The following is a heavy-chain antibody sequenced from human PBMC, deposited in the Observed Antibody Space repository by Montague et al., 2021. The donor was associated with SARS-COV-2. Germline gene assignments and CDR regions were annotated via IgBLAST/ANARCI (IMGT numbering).Heavy chain of an antibody. CDR2: VNHSGVT. CDR1: GGSLSGSY. CDR3: ARGFDY. Sequence: SETLSLTCAVYGGSLSGSYWSWIRQSPGKGLELIGEVNHSGVTNYNPSLKSRVTISVDTSKNQFSLKLSSVTAADTAVYYCARGFDYWGQGTLVTVSS. J-gene: IGHJ4*02. V-gene: IGHV4-34*01.